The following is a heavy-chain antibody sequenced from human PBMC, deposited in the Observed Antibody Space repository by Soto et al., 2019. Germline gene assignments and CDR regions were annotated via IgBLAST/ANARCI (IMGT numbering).Heavy chain of an antibody. Sequence: PSETLSLTCAVYGGSFSGYYWSWIRQPPGKGLEWIGEINHSGSTNYNPSLKSRVTISVDTSKNQFSLKLSSVTAADTAVYYCARGPGAAAGTSLDYWGQGTLVTVPQ. CDR1: GGSFSGYY. D-gene: IGHD6-13*01. V-gene: IGHV4-34*01. CDR3: ARGPGAAAGTSLDY. J-gene: IGHJ4*02. CDR2: INHSGST.